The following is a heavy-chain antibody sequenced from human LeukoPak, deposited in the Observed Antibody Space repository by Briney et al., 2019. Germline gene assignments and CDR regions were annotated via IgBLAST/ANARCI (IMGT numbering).Heavy chain of an antibody. J-gene: IGHJ6*03. D-gene: IGHD5-18*01. Sequence: GGSLRLSCAASGFTFSSYWMSWVRQAPGKGGEWVANIKLDGSEKYYVDSVKGRFTIPRDNAKNSLYLQMNSLRAEDTAVYYCARSVDTAMAYYYYYMDVWGKGTTVTVSS. CDR1: GFTFSSYW. CDR2: IKLDGSEK. CDR3: ARSVDTAMAYYYYYMDV. V-gene: IGHV3-7*01.